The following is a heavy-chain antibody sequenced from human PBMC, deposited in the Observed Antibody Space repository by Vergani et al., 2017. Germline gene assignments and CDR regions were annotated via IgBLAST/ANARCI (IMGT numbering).Heavy chain of an antibody. CDR3: ARGLDIVLMVYAKDYYYMDV. V-gene: IGHV1-46*03. CDR1: GYTFTSYY. D-gene: IGHD2-8*01. J-gene: IGHJ6*03. CDR2: INPSGGST. Sequence: QVQLVQSGAEVKKPGASVKVSCKASGYTFTSYYMHWVRQAPGQGLEWMGIINPSGGSTSYAQKFQGRVTMTRDTSTSTVYMELSSLRSEDTAVYYCARGLDIVLMVYAKDYYYMDVWGKGTTVTVSS.